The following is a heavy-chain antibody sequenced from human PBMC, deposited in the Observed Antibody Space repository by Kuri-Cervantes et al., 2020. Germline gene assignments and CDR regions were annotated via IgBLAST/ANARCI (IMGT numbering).Heavy chain of an antibody. V-gene: IGHV4-30-4*08. CDR3: ARGGVSAAGTYSYWYFDL. CDR2: IHFGGTT. CDR1: GGSISSSSYY. Sequence: SETLSLTCTVSGGSISSSSYYWGWIRQPPGKGLEWIGYIHFGGTTYYNPSLESRVTISLYTSKNQFSLKLSSLTAADTAVYYCARGGVSAAGTYSYWYFDLWGRGTLVTVSS. J-gene: IGHJ2*01. D-gene: IGHD3-10*01.